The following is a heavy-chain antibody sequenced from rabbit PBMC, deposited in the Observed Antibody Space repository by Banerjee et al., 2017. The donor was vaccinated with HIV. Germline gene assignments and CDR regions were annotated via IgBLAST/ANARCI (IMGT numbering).Heavy chain of an antibody. V-gene: IGHV1S39*01. CDR2: IDPVFSNA. CDR1: GFDFSSYG. CDR3: ARGIYAGAAADGYGPYFNL. D-gene: IGHD4-2*01. J-gene: IGHJ4*01. Sequence: QEQLVESGGGLVQPGGSLQLSCKASGFDFSSYGVSWVRQGPGKGLEWIGYIDPVFSNAHYASWVNGRFTISKTSSTTVTLQMTSLTAADTATYFCARGIYAGAAADGYGPYFNLWGQGTLVTVS.